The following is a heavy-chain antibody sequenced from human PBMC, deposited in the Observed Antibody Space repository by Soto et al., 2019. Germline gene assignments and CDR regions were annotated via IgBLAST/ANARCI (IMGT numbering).Heavy chain of an antibody. D-gene: IGHD6-19*01. CDR2: IYYSGST. J-gene: IGHJ4*02. CDR3: ERQEGYSSGWYPFDY. V-gene: IGHV4-59*08. CDR1: GGSIWNYY. Sequence: SETLSLTCTVSGGSIWNYYWSWIRQSPGKGLEWIGYIYYSGSTNYNPSLKTRVTISVDTSKNQFSLKLNSVTAADTAVYYCERQEGYSSGWYPFDYWGQGTLVTVSS.